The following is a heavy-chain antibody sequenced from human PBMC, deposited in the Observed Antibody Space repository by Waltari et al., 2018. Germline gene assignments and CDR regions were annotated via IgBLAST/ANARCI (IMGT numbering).Heavy chain of an antibody. CDR3: ARDDRDGLPDYFDF. J-gene: IGHJ4*02. CDR1: GFTFSTYT. V-gene: IGHV3-30*01. D-gene: IGHD2-8*01. Sequence: QVQLVESGGGVVQPGRSLRLSCAASGFTFSTYTMHWVRQAPGKGLGWVAVTSHDESHKCYADSVKGRFTISKDNSKNTLYLQMNSLSTEDTAMYYCARDDRDGLPDYFDFWGQGTLVTVSS. CDR2: TSHDESHK.